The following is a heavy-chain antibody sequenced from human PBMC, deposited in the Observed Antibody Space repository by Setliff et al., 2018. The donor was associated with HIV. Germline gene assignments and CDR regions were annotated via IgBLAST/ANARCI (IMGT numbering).Heavy chain of an antibody. V-gene: IGHV1-24*01. D-gene: IGHD6-25*01. J-gene: IGHJ6*03. CDR2: FDPEDAET. CDR1: GYTLTELS. CDR3: ARWVDDNSEGSYYHYMDV. Sequence: ASVKVSCKVSGYTLTELSIHWVRQVPGEGLEWMGGFDPEDAETIYAEKFQGRVTMTTDTSTSTVYMGLTSLTSDDTAVYYCARWVDDNSEGSYYHYMDVWGNGASVTVSS.